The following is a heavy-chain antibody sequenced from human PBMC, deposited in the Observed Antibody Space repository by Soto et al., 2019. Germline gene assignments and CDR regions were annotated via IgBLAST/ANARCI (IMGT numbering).Heavy chain of an antibody. CDR3: AMAPKPNWHPDFDY. J-gene: IGHJ4*02. Sequence: ASVKVSCKVSGYTLTELSMHWVRQAPGKGLEWMGGFDPEDGETIYAQKFQGRVTMTEDTSTDTAYMELSSLRSEDTAVYYCAMAPKPNWHPDFDYWGQVTLVTVSS. V-gene: IGHV1-24*01. CDR1: GYTLTELS. D-gene: IGHD1-1*01. CDR2: FDPEDGET.